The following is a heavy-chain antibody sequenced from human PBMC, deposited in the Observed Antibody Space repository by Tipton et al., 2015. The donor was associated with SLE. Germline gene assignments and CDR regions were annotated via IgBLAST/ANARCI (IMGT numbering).Heavy chain of an antibody. J-gene: IGHJ3*02. V-gene: IGHV4-59*01. Sequence: LRLSCAASGFTFSSYAMSWVRQAPGKGLEWIGYIYYSGSTNYNPSLKSRVTISVDTSKNQFSLKLSSVTAADTAVYYCAREWGDAFDIWGQGTMVTVSS. D-gene: IGHD3-16*01. CDR3: AREWGDAFDI. CDR1: GFTFSSYA. CDR2: IYYSGST.